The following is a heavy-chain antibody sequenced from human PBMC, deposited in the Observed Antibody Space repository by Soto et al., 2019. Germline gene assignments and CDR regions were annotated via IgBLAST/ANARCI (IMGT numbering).Heavy chain of an antibody. J-gene: IGHJ6*02. CDR1: GFTFSSYW. V-gene: IGHV3-7*04. Sequence: EVQLVESGGGLVQPGGSLRLSCAASGFTFSSYWMSWVRQAPGKGLEWVANIKEDGSEKYYVDSVKGRFPISRANAKNSLYLQTTTLRAPDTAVYYCARARMSQNYYYSGIDVWGQGTTVTVSS. CDR2: IKEDGSEK. D-gene: IGHD2-8*01. CDR3: ARARMSQNYYYSGIDV.